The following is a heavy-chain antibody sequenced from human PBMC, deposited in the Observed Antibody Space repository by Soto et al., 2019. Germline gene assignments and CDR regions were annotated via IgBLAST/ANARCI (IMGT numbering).Heavy chain of an antibody. CDR2: IIPIFGTA. CDR1: GGTFSSYA. V-gene: IGHV1-69*01. J-gene: IGHJ4*02. D-gene: IGHD6-19*01. CDR3: ARVVAGIFGDYDFDD. Sequence: QVQLVQSGAEVKKPGSSVKVSCKASGGTFSSYAISWVRQAPGQGLEWMGGIIPIFGTAHYAQKFQGRVKITADESTSTAYMELSSLRSEETAVYYCARVVAGIFGDYDFDDGGQGTLVTASS.